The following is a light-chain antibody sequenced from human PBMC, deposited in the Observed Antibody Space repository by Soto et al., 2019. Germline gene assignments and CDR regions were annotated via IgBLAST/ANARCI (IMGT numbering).Light chain of an antibody. CDR3: QFFTASPWT. CDR1: QDISNH. Sequence: DIQMTQSPSSLPASVGDRVTITCRASQDISNHVAWYQQRPGQVPKLLIYSASTLHSGFPSRFSGSGSGTDFTLTISSLQPEDVGTYSGQFFTASPWTFGQGTRVEF. V-gene: IGKV1-27*01. CDR2: SAS. J-gene: IGKJ1*01.